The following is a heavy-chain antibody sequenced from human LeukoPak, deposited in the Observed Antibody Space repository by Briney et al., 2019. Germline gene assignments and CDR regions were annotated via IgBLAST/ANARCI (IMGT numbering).Heavy chain of an antibody. J-gene: IGHJ5*02. CDR3: ARERDSSSWYRNWFDP. V-gene: IGHV6-1*01. Sequence: SQTLSLTCACSVDSVSSNSAAGNWSTQSPSRGLEWLGRTYYRSKWYNDYAVSVKSRITINPDTYKNQFSLQLNSVTPEDTAVYYCARERDSSSWYRNWFDPWGEGTLVTVSS. CDR1: VDSVSSNSAA. CDR2: TYYRSKWYN. D-gene: IGHD6-13*01.